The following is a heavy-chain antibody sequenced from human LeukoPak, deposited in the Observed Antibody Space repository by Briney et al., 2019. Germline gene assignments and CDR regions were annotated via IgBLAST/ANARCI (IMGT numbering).Heavy chain of an antibody. V-gene: IGHV3-21*01. CDR1: GFTFSSYS. Sequence: GGSLRLSCAASGFTFSSYSMNWVRQAPGKGLEWVSSISSISYIYYADSVKGRFTISRDTAKNSLYLQMNSLRAEDTAVYYCARDQYGDYAPDYWGQGTLVTVSS. D-gene: IGHD4-17*01. J-gene: IGHJ4*02. CDR2: ISSISYI. CDR3: ARDQYGDYAPDY.